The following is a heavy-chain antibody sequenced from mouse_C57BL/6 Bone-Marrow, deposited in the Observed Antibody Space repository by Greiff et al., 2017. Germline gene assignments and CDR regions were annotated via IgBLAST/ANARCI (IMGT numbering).Heavy chain of an antibody. V-gene: IGHV1-80*01. J-gene: IGHJ3*01. Sequence: VQLQQSGAELVKPGASVKISCKASGYAFSSYWMNWVKQRPGKGLEWIGQIYPGDGDTNYNAKFKGKATLTADKSSSTAYMQLSSLTSEDSAVYFCARRGYYGSSYAWFAYWGQGTLVTVSA. D-gene: IGHD1-1*01. CDR1: GYAFSSYW. CDR3: ARRGYYGSSYAWFAY. CDR2: IYPGDGDT.